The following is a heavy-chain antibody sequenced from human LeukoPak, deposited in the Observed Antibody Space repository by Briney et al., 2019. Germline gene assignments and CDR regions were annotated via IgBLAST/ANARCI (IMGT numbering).Heavy chain of an antibody. CDR2: ILYDGSNK. J-gene: IGHJ4*02. V-gene: IGHV3-33*01. CDR1: GFTFSSYG. D-gene: IGHD3-16*02. CDR3: AREVELSADY. Sequence: GGSLRLSCAAPGFTFSSYGMHWVRPAPGNGLQPVAVILYDGSNKYYADSVKVRFTISRDNSKNTLYLQMNSLRAEDTAVYYCAREVELSADYWGQGTLVTVSS.